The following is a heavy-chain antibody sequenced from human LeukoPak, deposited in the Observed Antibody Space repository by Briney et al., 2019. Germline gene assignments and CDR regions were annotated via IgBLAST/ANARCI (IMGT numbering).Heavy chain of an antibody. D-gene: IGHD2-21*02. CDR3: ARDRAYCGGDCYFPLYYGMDV. CDR1: GGSISSYY. V-gene: IGHV4-59*01. Sequence: SETLSLTCTVSGGSISSYYWSWIRQPPGKGLEWIGYIYYSGSTNYNPSLKSRVTISVDTSKNQFSLKLSSVTAADTAVYYCARDRAYCGGDCYFPLYYGMDVWGQGTTVTVSS. J-gene: IGHJ6*02. CDR2: IYYSGST.